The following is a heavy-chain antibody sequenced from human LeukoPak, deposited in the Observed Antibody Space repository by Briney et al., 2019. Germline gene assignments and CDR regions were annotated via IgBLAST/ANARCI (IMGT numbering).Heavy chain of an antibody. Sequence: GASVKVSCKASGYTFTSYYMHWVRQAPGQGLEWMGWISAYNGNTNYAQKLQGRVTMTTDTSTSTAYMELRSLRSDDTAVYYCARVVSLIDFAYYYYYMDVWGKGTTVTISS. CDR2: ISAYNGNT. J-gene: IGHJ6*03. CDR1: GYTFTSYY. D-gene: IGHD3-22*01. V-gene: IGHV1-18*04. CDR3: ARVVSLIDFAYYYYYMDV.